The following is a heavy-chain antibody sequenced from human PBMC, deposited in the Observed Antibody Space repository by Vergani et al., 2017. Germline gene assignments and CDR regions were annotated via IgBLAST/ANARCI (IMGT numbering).Heavy chain of an antibody. CDR3: VGGDFWSGTPFDAFDI. Sequence: QVQLVQSGAEVKKPGASVKVSCKASGYTFTGYYMHWVRQAPGQGLEWMGWINPNSGGTNYAKKFQGRVTMTRDTSISTAYMELSRLRSDDTAVYYCVGGDFWSGTPFDAFDIWGQGTMVTVSS. CDR1: GYTFTGYY. J-gene: IGHJ3*02. V-gene: IGHV1-2*02. CDR2: INPNSGGT. D-gene: IGHD3-3*01.